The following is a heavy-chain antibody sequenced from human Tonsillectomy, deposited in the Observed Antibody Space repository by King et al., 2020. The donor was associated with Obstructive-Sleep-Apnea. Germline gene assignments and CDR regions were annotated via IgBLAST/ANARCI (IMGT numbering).Heavy chain of an antibody. CDR2: IYNTGTT. CDR3: VREARYPNWFDP. J-gene: IGHJ5*02. CDR1: HYSISSGYY. D-gene: IGHD1-14*01. Sequence: VQLQESGPGLVEPSETLSLTCTVSHYSISSGYYWGWIRQSPGKGLEWLATIYNTGTTYYNPSLNSRVTMSVDTSRNEFSLKLRSVTAADTALYYCVREARYPNWFDPWGHGILVTVSS. V-gene: IGHV4-38-2*02.